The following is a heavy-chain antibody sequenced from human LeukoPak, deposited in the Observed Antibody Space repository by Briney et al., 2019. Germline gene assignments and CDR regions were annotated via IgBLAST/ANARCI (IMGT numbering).Heavy chain of an antibody. CDR3: ARERAAAGIKHDAFDI. CDR2: ISGSGGST. J-gene: IGHJ3*02. D-gene: IGHD6-13*01. CDR1: GFTFSSYA. V-gene: IGHV3-23*01. Sequence: GGSLRLSCAASGFTFSSYAMSWVRQAPGKGLEWVSAISGSGGSTYYADSVKDRFTISRDNSKNTLYLQMNSLRAEDTAVYYCARERAAAGIKHDAFDIWGQGTMVTVSS.